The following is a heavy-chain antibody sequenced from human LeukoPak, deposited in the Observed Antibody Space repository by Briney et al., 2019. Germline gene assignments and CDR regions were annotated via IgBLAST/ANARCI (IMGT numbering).Heavy chain of an antibody. D-gene: IGHD4-17*01. J-gene: IGHJ6*03. CDR1: GFSLSTSGVG. CDR2: IYWDDDK. Sequence: SGPTLVNPTQTLTLTCTFSGFSLSTSGVGVGWIRQPPGKALEWLALIYWDDDKRYSPSLKSRLTITKDTSKNQVVLTMTNMDPVDTATYCCARRYRTTVTTGYYYYYMDVWGKGTTVTVSS. V-gene: IGHV2-5*02. CDR3: ARRYRTTVTTGYYYYYMDV.